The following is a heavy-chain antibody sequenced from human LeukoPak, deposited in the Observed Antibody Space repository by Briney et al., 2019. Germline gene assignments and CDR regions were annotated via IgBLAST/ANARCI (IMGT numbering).Heavy chain of an antibody. D-gene: IGHD2-2*01. CDR1: GFTFRDYY. CDR3: ARAPNAYCSSTSCPLRWFDP. Sequence: GGSLRLYCAASGFTFRDYYMSGIRQAPGKGVEWVSYISSSSSYTNYADSVKVRFTISRDNAKNSLYLQMNSLRAEDTAVYYCARAPNAYCSSTSCPLRWFDPWGQGTLVTVSS. CDR2: ISSSSSYT. V-gene: IGHV3-11*06. J-gene: IGHJ5*02.